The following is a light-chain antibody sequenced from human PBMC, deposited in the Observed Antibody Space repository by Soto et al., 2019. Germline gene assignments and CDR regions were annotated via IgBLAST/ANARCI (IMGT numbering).Light chain of an antibody. CDR3: QQANSFPLT. J-gene: IGKJ4*01. CDR1: QDISSW. Sequence: DIQMTQSPSSVSASVGDRVTITCRASQDISSWLAWYQQKPGKAPNLLIYAASSLHSGVPSRFSGSGSGTNLALTNSSLQPEDFATYYCQQANSFPLTFGGGTKWIS. V-gene: IGKV1-12*01. CDR2: AAS.